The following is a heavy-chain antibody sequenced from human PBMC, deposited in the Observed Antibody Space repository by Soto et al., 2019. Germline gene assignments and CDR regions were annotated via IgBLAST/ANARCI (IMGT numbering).Heavy chain of an antibody. V-gene: IGHV4-59*01. CDR2: INDSGSA. Sequence: SETLSLTCRVSVGSIGSYYWNWIRQPPGKGLEWIGYINDSGSAHYNPSLKSRVTISVDTFKKQFSLKLTSVTAADTAVYYCARGGGYHDYWGQGTTVTVSS. CDR1: VGSIGSYY. CDR3: ARGGGYHDY. D-gene: IGHD1-26*01. J-gene: IGHJ4*03.